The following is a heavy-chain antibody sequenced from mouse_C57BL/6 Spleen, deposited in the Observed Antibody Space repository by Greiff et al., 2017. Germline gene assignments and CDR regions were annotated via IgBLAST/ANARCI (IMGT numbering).Heavy chain of an antibody. CDR2: IYPGDGDT. D-gene: IGHD1-1*01. J-gene: IGHJ4*01. V-gene: IGHV1-80*01. CDR3: ARSYITTVVAHYAMDY. CDR1: GYAFSSYW. Sequence: QVQLKESGAELVKPGASVKISCKASGYAFSSYWMNWVKQRPGTGLEWIGQIYPGDGDTNYNGKFKGKATLTADKSSSTAYMQLSSLTSEDSAVYFCARSYITTVVAHYAMDYWGQGTSVTVSS.